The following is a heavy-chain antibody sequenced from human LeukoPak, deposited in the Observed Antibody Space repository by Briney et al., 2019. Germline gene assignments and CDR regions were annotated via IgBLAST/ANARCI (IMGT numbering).Heavy chain of an antibody. Sequence: PSETLSLTCTVSGGSISGYYWSWIRQPPGKGLEWIGSIYYSGSTYYNPSLKSRVTISVDTSKNQFSLTLTSVTAADTAVYYCARDRSVGVLPAPPFDFWGQGTLVTVSS. CDR2: IYYSGST. J-gene: IGHJ4*02. D-gene: IGHD6-6*01. CDR1: GGSISGYY. CDR3: ARDRSVGVLPAPPFDF. V-gene: IGHV4-39*07.